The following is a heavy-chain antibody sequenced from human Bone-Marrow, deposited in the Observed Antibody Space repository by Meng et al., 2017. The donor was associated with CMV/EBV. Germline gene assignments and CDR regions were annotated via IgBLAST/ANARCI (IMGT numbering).Heavy chain of an antibody. J-gene: IGHJ5*02. Sequence: WVREAPGEGLERKGGITAIFGTTSYAQQFQGRVRITADESTNTVYMELSGLGSEETAVYSNAREMVYESSGYYPIGGSNWFDPWGQGTLVTVSS. V-gene: IGHV1-69*01. CDR3: AREMVYESSGYYPIGGSNWFDP. D-gene: IGHD3-22*01. CDR2: ITAIFGTT.